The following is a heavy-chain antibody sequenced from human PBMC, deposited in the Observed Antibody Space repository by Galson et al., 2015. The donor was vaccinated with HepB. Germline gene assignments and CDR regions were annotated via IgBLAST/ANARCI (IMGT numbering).Heavy chain of an antibody. CDR3: ARARGFGLAIKGYFDY. CDR1: GFTFSYFW. D-gene: IGHD3-16*01. J-gene: IGHJ4*02. CDR2: IKNDGSEE. Sequence: SLRLSCAASGFTFSYFWMGWVRQAPGKGLEWVAKIKNDGSEEYYVDSVKGRVAISRDNAKNSLYLQMNSLRVEDTAVYFCARARGFGLAIKGYFDYWGQGALVTVSS. V-gene: IGHV3-7*04.